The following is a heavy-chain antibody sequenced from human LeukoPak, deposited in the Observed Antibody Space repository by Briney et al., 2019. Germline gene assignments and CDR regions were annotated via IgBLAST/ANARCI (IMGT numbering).Heavy chain of an antibody. V-gene: IGHV4-39*07. Sequence: PSETLSLTCTVSGGSISSSSYYWGWIRQPPGKGLEWIGSIYYSGSTYYNPSLKSRVTISVDTSKNQFSLKLSSVTAADTAVYYCARGGSSPLPSSWFDPWGQGTLVTVSS. J-gene: IGHJ5*02. CDR1: GGSISSSSYY. CDR3: ARGGSSPLPSSWFDP. CDR2: IYYSGST. D-gene: IGHD3-16*01.